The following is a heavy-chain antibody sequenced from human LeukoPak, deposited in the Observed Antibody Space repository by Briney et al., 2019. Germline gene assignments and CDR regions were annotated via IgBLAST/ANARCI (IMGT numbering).Heavy chain of an antibody. D-gene: IGHD1-26*01. CDR1: GGSFSGYY. CDR2: INHSGST. V-gene: IGHV4-34*01. Sequence: PSETLSLTCAVYGGSFSGYYWSWIRQPPGKGLEWIGEINHSGSTNYNPSLKSRVTISVDTSKNQFSLKLSSVTAADTAVYYCARGERGNYYMDVWGKGTTVTASS. J-gene: IGHJ6*03. CDR3: ARGERGNYYMDV.